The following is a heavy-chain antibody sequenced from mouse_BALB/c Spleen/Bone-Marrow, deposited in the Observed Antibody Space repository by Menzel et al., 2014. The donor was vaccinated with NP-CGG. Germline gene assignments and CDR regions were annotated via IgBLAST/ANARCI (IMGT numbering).Heavy chain of an antibody. CDR1: GFAFSSYD. CDR2: ISSGGGST. D-gene: IGHD4-1*01. J-gene: IGHJ1*01. Sequence: DVKLVESGGGLVKPGGSLKLSCAVSGFAFSSYDMSWVRQTPEKRLEWVAYISSGGGSTYYPDIVKGRFTISRDNAKNTLYLRMSSLKSEDTAMYYCARHKLGRWYVDVWGAGTTVTVSS. V-gene: IGHV5-12-1*01. CDR3: ARHKLGRWYVDV.